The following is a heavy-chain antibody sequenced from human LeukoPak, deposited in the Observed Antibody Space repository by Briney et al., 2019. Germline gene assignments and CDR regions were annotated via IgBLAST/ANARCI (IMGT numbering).Heavy chain of an antibody. D-gene: IGHD3-3*01. CDR1: GFTFSSYA. CDR3: AKDRNYDFWSGPECYYYYYGMDV. J-gene: IGHJ6*02. Sequence: GGSLRLSCAASGFTFSSYAMSWVREAPGKGLEGGSAISGSGGSTYYTDPVKGRFTIPRDNSKNTLYLQMNSLRAEDTAVYYCAKDRNYDFWSGPECYYYYYGMDVWGQGTTVTVSS. CDR2: ISGSGGST. V-gene: IGHV3-23*01.